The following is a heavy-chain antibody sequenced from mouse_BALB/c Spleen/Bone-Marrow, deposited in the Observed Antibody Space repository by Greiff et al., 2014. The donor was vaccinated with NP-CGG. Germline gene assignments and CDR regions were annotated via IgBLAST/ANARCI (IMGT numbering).Heavy chain of an antibody. CDR2: IWAGGST. CDR1: GFSLTSYG. D-gene: IGHD2-1*01. Sequence: QVQLQQSGPGLAAPSQSLSITCTVSGFSLTSYGVHWVRQPPGKGLEWLGVIWAGGSTNYNSALMSRLSISKDNSKSQVFLKMNSLQTDDTAMYYCARDGLYGNYAMDYWGQGTSVTVSS. CDR3: ARDGLYGNYAMDY. J-gene: IGHJ4*01. V-gene: IGHV2-9*02.